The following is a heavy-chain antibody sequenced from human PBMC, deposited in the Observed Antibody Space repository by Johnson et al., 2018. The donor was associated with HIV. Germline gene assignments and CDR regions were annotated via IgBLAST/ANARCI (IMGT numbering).Heavy chain of an antibody. CDR1: GFTFSDYA. V-gene: IGHV3-30*04. CDR2: ISSDGNNK. J-gene: IGHJ3*02. Sequence: QVQLVESGGGVVQPGRSLRLSCAASGFTFSDYAMHWVRQAPGKGLEWVASISSDGNNKYFADSVQGRFTISRDNSKNTLYLQMNSLRAEDTAVYYCASDWGSRHAFDIWGHGTTVTVSS. D-gene: IGHD7-27*01. CDR3: ASDWGSRHAFDI.